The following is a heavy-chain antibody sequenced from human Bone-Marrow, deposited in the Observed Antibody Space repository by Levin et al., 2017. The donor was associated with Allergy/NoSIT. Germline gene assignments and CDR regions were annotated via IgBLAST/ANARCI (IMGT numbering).Heavy chain of an antibody. Sequence: PSETLSLTCTVSGGSISSSSYYWGWIRQPPGKGLEWIGSIYYSGSTYYNPSLKSRVTISVDTSKNQFSLKLSSVTAADTAVYYCASILWFGELFSFDYWGQGTLVTVSS. V-gene: IGHV4-39*01. CDR3: ASILWFGELFSFDY. J-gene: IGHJ4*02. CDR1: GGSISSSSYY. CDR2: IYYSGST. D-gene: IGHD3-10*01.